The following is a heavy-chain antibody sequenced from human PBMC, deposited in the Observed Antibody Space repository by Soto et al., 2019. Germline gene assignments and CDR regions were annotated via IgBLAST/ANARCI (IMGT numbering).Heavy chain of an antibody. CDR1: AYSMTSAGDA. V-gene: IGHV4-31*03. J-gene: IGHJ6*02. D-gene: IGHD1-1*01. CDR2: LYYSGGT. CDR3: APLLESHQHYYFGIDV. Sequence: PSETLSLTCTGCAYSMTSAGDAWSWIQELPGNGLEWNGSLYYSGGTPFNPSLKSRVSMSVDTSKNQFPLRLSPVTAADTAVYYCAPLLESHQHYYFGIDVWGQGTTVMVS.